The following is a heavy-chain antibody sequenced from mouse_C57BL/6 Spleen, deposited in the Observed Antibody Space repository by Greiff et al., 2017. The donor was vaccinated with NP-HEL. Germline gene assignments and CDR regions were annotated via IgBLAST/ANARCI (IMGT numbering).Heavy chain of an antibody. D-gene: IGHD1-1*01. CDR2: IYPGDGDT. CDR3: ARGGYYGREDFDY. CDR1: GYAFSSYW. J-gene: IGHJ2*01. V-gene: IGHV1-80*01. Sequence: QVQLKQSGAELVKPGASVKISCKASGYAFSSYWMNWVKQRPGKGLEWIGQIYPGDGDTNYNGKFKGKATLTADKSSSTAYMQLSSLTSEDSAVYFCARGGYYGREDFDYWGQGTTLTVSS.